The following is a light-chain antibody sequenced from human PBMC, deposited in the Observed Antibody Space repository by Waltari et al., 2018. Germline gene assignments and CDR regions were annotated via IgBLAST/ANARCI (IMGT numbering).Light chain of an antibody. CDR2: GAS. Sequence: EIVMTQSPATLSVSPGERATLSCRASQSVSSNLAWYQQKPGQAPRLLSYGASTRVTGIPARFSGSGSGTEFTLTSTSLRSEDFAVYYCQQYDNWPPYTFGQGTKLEIK. V-gene: IGKV3-15*01. CDR1: QSVSSN. CDR3: QQYDNWPPYT. J-gene: IGKJ2*01.